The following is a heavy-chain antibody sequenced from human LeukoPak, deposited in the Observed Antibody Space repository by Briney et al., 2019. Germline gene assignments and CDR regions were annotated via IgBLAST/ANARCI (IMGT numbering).Heavy chain of an antibody. CDR1: GFTFSSYA. Sequence: GGSLRLSCAASGFTFSSYAMSWVRQAPGKGLEWVSAISGSGGSTYYADSVKGRFTISRDNSKNTLYLQMNSLRAEDTAVYYCAKERGDCSSTSCYGRGWPIDYWGRGTLVTVSS. CDR2: ISGSGGST. V-gene: IGHV3-23*01. D-gene: IGHD2-2*01. CDR3: AKERGDCSSTSCYGRGWPIDY. J-gene: IGHJ4*02.